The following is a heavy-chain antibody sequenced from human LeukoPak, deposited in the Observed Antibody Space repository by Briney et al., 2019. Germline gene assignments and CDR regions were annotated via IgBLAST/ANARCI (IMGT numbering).Heavy chain of an antibody. Sequence: SETLSLTCTVSGGSISSYYWGWIRQPPGKGLEWIGSIYYSGSTYYNPSLKSRVTISVDTSKNQFSLKLSSVTAADTAVYYCARGSTRITIFGVVNWFDPWGQGTLVTVSS. CDR2: IYYSGST. CDR1: GGSISSYY. J-gene: IGHJ5*02. V-gene: IGHV4-39*07. D-gene: IGHD3-3*01. CDR3: ARGSTRITIFGVVNWFDP.